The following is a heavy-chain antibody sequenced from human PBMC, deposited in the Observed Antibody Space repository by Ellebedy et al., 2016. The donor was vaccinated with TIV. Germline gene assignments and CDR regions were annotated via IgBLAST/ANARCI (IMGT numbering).Heavy chain of an antibody. Sequence: PGGSLRLSCAVSGFSFSNYGMSWVRQAPGKGLEWVANIKLDGSEKYYVDSVKGRFTISTDNAKNSLYLQMNSLTAEDTAVYHCARGRSLETWGQGALVTVSS. CDR2: IKLDGSEK. V-gene: IGHV3-7*01. D-gene: IGHD5-24*01. J-gene: IGHJ5*02. CDR3: ARGRSLET. CDR1: GFSFSNYG.